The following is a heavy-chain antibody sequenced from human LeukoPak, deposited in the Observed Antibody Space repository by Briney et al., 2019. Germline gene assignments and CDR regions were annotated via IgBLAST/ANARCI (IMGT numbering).Heavy chain of an antibody. J-gene: IGHJ1*01. CDR2: ISGSGGST. CDR1: GFTFTTYW. CDR3: AKVRIAVAGSFAEYFQH. D-gene: IGHD6-19*01. V-gene: IGHV3-23*01. Sequence: PGGSLRLSCAASGFTFTTYWMHWVRQAPGKGLEWVSAISGSGGSTYYADSVKGRFTISRDNSKNTLYLQMNSLRAEDTAVYYCAKVRIAVAGSFAEYFQHWGQGTLVTVSS.